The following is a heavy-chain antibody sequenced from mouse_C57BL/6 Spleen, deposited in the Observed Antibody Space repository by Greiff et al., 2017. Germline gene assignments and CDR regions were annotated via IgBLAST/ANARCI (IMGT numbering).Heavy chain of an antibody. V-gene: IGHV1-69*01. CDR2: IDPSDSYT. D-gene: IGHD3-2*02. Sequence: VQLQQSGAELVMPGASVKLSCKASGYTFTSYWMHWVKQRPGQGLEWIGEIDPSDSYTNYNQKFKGKSTLTVDKSSSTAYMQLSSLTSEDSAVYYCARALDSSGPYYAMDYWGQGTSVTVSS. CDR1: GYTFTSYW. J-gene: IGHJ4*01. CDR3: ARALDSSGPYYAMDY.